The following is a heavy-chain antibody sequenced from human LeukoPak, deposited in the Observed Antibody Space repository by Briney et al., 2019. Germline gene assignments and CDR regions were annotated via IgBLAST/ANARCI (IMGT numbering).Heavy chain of an antibody. CDR1: GYTFTGYY. J-gene: IGHJ5*02. CDR2: INPNSGGT. Sequence: GASVKVSCKASGYTFTGYYMHWVRQAPGQGLEWMGWINPNSGGTNYARKFQGRVTMTRDTSISTAYMELSRLRSDDTAVYYCARDQNYDILTGYLRHNWFDPWGQGTLVTVSS. D-gene: IGHD3-9*01. CDR3: ARDQNYDILTGYLRHNWFDP. V-gene: IGHV1-2*02.